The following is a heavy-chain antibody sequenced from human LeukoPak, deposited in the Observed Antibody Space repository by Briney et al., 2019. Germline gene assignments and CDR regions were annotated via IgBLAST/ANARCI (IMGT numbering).Heavy chain of an antibody. J-gene: IGHJ5*01. D-gene: IGHD5-12*01. CDR1: GFTFSSYG. V-gene: IGHV3-33*06. CDR3: AKGYSGYDWGTDWFGS. CDR2: IWYDGSNK. Sequence: GGSLRLSCAVPGFTFSSYGMYWVRQAPGKGLEWVAVIWYDGSNKYYADSVKGRFTISRDNSKNTLYLQMNSLRAEDTAVYYCAKGYSGYDWGTDWFGSWGQGTLVTVSS.